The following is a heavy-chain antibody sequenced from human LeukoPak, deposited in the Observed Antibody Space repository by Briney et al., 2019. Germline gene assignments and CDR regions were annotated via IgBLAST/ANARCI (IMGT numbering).Heavy chain of an antibody. V-gene: IGHV4-30-4*01. Sequence: SQTLSLTCTVSGGSISCGDYYWSWVRQPPGKGLEWIGCIFYSGSTYYNPSLKSRVTISVDTSKNQFSLEVNAVTAADTALYYCARSSWDNGSGTGAFDIWGQGTMVTVSS. CDR1: GGSISCGDYY. CDR2: IFYSGST. D-gene: IGHD1-26*01. CDR3: ARSSWDNGSGTGAFDI. J-gene: IGHJ3*02.